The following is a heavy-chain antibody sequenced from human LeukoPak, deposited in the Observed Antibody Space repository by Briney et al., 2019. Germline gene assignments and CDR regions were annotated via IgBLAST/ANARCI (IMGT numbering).Heavy chain of an antibody. D-gene: IGHD2-21*01. CDR2: IYYSGST. J-gene: IGHJ4*02. CDR1: GGSISSSSYY. CDR3: ARTSSYCGGDCYIDY. Sequence: SETLSLTCTVSGGSISSSSYYWGWIRQPPGKGLEWIGSIYYSGSTYYNPSLKSRVTISVDTSKNQFSLKLSSVTAADTAVYYCARTSSYCGGDCYIDYWGQGTLVTVSS. V-gene: IGHV4-39*07.